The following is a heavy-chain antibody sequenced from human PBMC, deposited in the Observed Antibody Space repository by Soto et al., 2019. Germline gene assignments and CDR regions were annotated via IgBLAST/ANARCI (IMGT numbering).Heavy chain of an antibody. V-gene: IGHV3-48*03. CDR2: ISDDGASI. CDR1: GFSFSSFA. D-gene: IGHD5-18*01. CDR3: ARENSVQAWLHHFDH. Sequence: TGGSLRLSCEASGFSFSSFAMNWVRQAPGRGLEWVSYISDDGASIYYADSLEGRFTISRDNAKNSLSLQMNNLRAEDTAVYYCARENSVQAWLHHFDHWGLGTLVTVSS. J-gene: IGHJ4*02.